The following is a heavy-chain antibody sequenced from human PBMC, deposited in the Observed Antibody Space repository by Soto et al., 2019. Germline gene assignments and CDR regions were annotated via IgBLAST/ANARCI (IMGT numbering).Heavy chain of an antibody. CDR2: ISSSSSYI. Sequence: EVQLAESGGGLVKPGGSLRLSCAASGFTFSSYSMNWVRQAPGKGLEWVSSISSSSSYIYYADSVKGRFTISRDNAKNSLYLQMNSLRAEDTAVYYCARDLGHGLGAFDIWGQGTMVTVSS. V-gene: IGHV3-21*01. CDR1: GFTFSSYS. D-gene: IGHD5-12*01. CDR3: ARDLGHGLGAFDI. J-gene: IGHJ3*02.